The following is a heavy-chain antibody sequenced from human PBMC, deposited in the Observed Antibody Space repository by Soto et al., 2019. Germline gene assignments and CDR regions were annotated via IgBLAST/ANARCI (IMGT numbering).Heavy chain of an antibody. CDR3: AIDKTDTAMAQTKYYFDY. J-gene: IGHJ4*02. CDR1: GDSVSSNSAA. V-gene: IGHV6-1*01. CDR2: TYYRSKWYN. D-gene: IGHD5-18*01. Sequence: SQTLSLTCAISGDSVSSNSAAWNWIRQSPSRGLEWLGRTYYRSKWYNDYAVSVKSRITINPDTSKNQFSLQLNSVTPEDTAVYYCAIDKTDTAMAQTKYYFDYWVQGTLVTVSS.